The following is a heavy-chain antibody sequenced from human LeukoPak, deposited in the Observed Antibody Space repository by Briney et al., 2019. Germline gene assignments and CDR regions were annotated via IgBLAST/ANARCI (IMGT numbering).Heavy chain of an antibody. J-gene: IGHJ4*02. Sequence: GGSLRLSCAASGFTFSSYAMTWVRQAPGKGLEWVSSIRHSGASTYYADSVKGRFTISRDNSKNTLFLQMNSLRAEDTAVYYCAANWNNDHWGPGTLVTVSS. CDR1: GFTFSSYA. CDR2: IRHSGAST. D-gene: IGHD1-1*01. V-gene: IGHV3-23*01. CDR3: AANWNNDH.